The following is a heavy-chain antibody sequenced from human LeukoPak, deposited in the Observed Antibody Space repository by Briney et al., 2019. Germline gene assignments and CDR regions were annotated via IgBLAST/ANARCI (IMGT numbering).Heavy chain of an antibody. CDR1: GFTVSSNY. Sequence: GGSLRLSCAASGFTVSSNYMSWVRQAPGKGLEWVSVIYSGGSTYYADSVKGRFTISRDNSKNTLYLQMNSLRAEDTAVYYCAKDRAAVAPIDYWGQGTLVTVSS. CDR3: AKDRAAVAPIDY. J-gene: IGHJ4*02. CDR2: IYSGGST. V-gene: IGHV3-53*01. D-gene: IGHD6-19*01.